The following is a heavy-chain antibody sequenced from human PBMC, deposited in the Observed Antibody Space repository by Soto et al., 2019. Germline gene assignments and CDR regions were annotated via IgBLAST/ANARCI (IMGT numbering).Heavy chain of an antibody. V-gene: IGHV3-30-3*01. CDR1: GFALTPYA. CDR2: ISYDGSYK. D-gene: IGHD1-26*01. J-gene: IGHJ2*01. CDR3: ARDWDRGGGSSIWKFDL. Sequence: QVQLVESGGGVVQPGRSLRLSCAASGFALTPYAMHWVRQAPGKVLEWVSIISYDGSYKSYGDSVKGRFTISRDNSENALFLQMDTLRAEGTAVYYCARDWDRGGGSSIWKFDLWGLGSLVTVSS.